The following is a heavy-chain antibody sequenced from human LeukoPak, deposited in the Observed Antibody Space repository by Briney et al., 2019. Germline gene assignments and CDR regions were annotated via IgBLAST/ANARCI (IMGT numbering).Heavy chain of an antibody. CDR3: AAAPNYYDSSGYDYYGMDV. J-gene: IGHJ6*02. CDR1: GFTFTSSA. V-gene: IGHV1-58*01. Sequence: ASVTVSCKASGFTFTSSAVQWVRQARGQRLEWIGWIVVGSGNTNYAQKFQERVTITRDMSTSTAYMELSSLRSEDTAVYYCAAAPNYYDSSGYDYYGMDVWGQGTTVTVSS. CDR2: IVVGSGNT. D-gene: IGHD3-22*01.